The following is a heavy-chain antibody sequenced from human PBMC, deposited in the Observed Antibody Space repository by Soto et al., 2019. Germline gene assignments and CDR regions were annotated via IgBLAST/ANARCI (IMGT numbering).Heavy chain of an antibody. D-gene: IGHD1-26*01. J-gene: IGHJ4*02. CDR1: GFVFTRYS. CDR2: ISETSGTI. CDR3: AKISGSYEGKFDR. V-gene: IGHV3-48*02. Sequence: EVQLVESGGGLVEPGGSLRLSCVASGFVFTRYSMTWVRQAPGKGLEWISYISETSGTIYYAAPVKGRTTVSRDNAKKSVSLQINSLTDEDTGVYYCAKISGSYEGKFDRWGQGTLVTVSS.